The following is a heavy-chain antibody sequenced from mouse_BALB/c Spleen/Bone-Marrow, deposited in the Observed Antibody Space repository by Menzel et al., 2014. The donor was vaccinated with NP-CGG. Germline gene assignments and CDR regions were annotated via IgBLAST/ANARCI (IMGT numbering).Heavy chain of an antibody. CDR3: ARSTGTWDH. CDR2: ILPGSGST. CDR1: GYTFSSYW. D-gene: IGHD4-1*02. J-gene: IGHJ2*01. V-gene: IGHV1-9*01. Sequence: QVQLQQSGAELMKPGASVKTSCKATGYTFSSYWIEWVKQRPGHGLVWIGEILPGSGSTNYNEKFKGKATFTADTSSNTAYMQLSSLTSEDSAVYYCARSTGTWDHWGQGTTLTVSS.